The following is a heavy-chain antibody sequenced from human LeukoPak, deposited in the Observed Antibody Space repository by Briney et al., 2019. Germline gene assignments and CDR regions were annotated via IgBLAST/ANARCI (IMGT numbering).Heavy chain of an antibody. D-gene: IGHD6-19*01. Sequence: PGGSLRLSCAASGFTFSSYAMSWVRQAPGKGLEWVSAISGSGGSTYYADSVKGRFTISRDNSKNTLYLQMNSLRAEDTAVYYWAKGALVAGSRYYFDYWGQGPLATVSS. CDR1: GFTFSSYA. CDR3: AKGALVAGSRYYFDY. V-gene: IGHV3-23*01. J-gene: IGHJ4*02. CDR2: ISGSGGST.